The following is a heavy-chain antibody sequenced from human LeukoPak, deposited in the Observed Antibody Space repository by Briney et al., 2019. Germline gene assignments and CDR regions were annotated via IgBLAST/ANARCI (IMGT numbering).Heavy chain of an antibody. Sequence: SETLSLTCTVYGGSISSDYWSWIRQPPGKGLEWIGYIYYSGSTNYNPSLKSRVTISVDTSKNQFSLKLSSVTAADTAVYYCARVGSSSWYDYYYYYMDVWGKGTTVTVSS. J-gene: IGHJ6*03. D-gene: IGHD6-13*01. CDR2: IYYSGST. V-gene: IGHV4-59*01. CDR1: GGSISSDY. CDR3: ARVGSSSWYDYYYYYMDV.